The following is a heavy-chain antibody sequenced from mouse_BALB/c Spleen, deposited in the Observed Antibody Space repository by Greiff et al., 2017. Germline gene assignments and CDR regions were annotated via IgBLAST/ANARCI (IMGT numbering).Heavy chain of an antibody. CDR1: GYTFTSYW. CDR3: ARNLHFDY. J-gene: IGHJ2*01. Sequence: QVQLQQSGAELAKPGASVKMSCKASGYTFTSYWMHWVKQRPGQGLEWIGYINPSTGYTEYNQKFKDKATLTADKSSSTAYMQLSSLTSEDSAVYYCARNLHFDYWGQGTTLTVSS. CDR2: INPSTGYT. V-gene: IGHV1-7*01.